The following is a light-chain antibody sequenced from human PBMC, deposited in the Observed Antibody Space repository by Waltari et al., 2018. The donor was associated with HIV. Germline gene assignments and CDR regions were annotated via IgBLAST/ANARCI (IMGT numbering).Light chain of an antibody. J-gene: IGKJ1*01. CDR2: AAS. V-gene: IGKV1-NL1*01. Sequence: DIHMTQSPSSLSASVGDRVTITCRASQGISDSLAWYQQKPGKAPKLLLYAASRLESGVPSRCSGSGAGTDYTLTISSLQPEDFATDYCQQYYSTPPKTFGQGTKVEIK. CDR3: QQYYSTPPKT. CDR1: QGISDS.